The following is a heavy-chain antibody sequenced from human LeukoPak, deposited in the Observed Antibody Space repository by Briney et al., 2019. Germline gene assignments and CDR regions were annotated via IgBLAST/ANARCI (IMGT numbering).Heavy chain of an antibody. CDR1: GYSISSGYY. CDR3: ARDQRGLLWFGEPSYYFDY. D-gene: IGHD3-10*01. J-gene: IGHJ4*02. V-gene: IGHV4-38-2*02. Sequence: SETLSLTCAVSGYSISSGYYWGWIRQPPGKGLEWIGSIYHSGSIYYNPSLKSRVTISVDTSKNQFSLKLSSVTAADTAVYYCARDQRGLLWFGEPSYYFDYWGQGTLVTVSS. CDR2: IYHSGSI.